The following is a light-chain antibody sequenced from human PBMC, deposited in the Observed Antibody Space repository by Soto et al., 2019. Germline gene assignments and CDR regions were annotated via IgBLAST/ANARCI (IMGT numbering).Light chain of an antibody. J-gene: IGKJ3*01. V-gene: IGKV3-15*01. CDR1: QSVSSN. CDR2: GAS. Sequence: EIVMTQSPATLSVSPGERATLSCRASQSVSSNLAWYQQKPGQAPRLLIYGASTRATGIPARFSGSGSGTEFTLTISSLQSEDFAVYYCQKHDGVPQFGPGTKVDF. CDR3: QKHDGVPQ.